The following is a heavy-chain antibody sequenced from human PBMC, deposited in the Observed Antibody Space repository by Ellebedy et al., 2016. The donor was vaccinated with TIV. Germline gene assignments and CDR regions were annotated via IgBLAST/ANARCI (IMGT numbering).Heavy chain of an antibody. CDR2: KNPNSGNT. J-gene: IGHJ6*02. CDR1: GYTFTSYD. Sequence: ASVKVSXXASGYTFTSYDINWVRQATGQGLEWMGWKNPNSGNTGYAPKFQGRVTMTRNTSITTAYMELSSLRSEDTAVYYCARFSRRQQMKQGMDVWGQGTTVTVSS. D-gene: IGHD6-13*01. V-gene: IGHV1-8*01. CDR3: ARFSRRQQMKQGMDV.